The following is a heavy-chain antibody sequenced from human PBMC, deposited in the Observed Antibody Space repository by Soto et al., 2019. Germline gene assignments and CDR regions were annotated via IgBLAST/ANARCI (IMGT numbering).Heavy chain of an antibody. Sequence: QVQLQESGPGLVKPSETLSLTCTVSGGSISSYYWSWIRQPDGKGPEWIGRIYTSGSTNYNPSLKSRVTMSVDTSKNQFSLKLSSVTAADTDVYNCARVADYYGSGSRTPYFDYWGQGTLVTVSS. CDR1: GGSISSYY. CDR3: ARVADYYGSGSRTPYFDY. CDR2: IYTSGST. D-gene: IGHD3-10*01. V-gene: IGHV4-4*07. J-gene: IGHJ4*02.